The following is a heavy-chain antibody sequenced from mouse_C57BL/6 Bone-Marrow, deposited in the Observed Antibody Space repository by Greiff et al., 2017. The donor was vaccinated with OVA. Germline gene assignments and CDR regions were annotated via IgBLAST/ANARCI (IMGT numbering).Heavy chain of an antibody. CDR2: IWSGGST. D-gene: IGHD1-1*01. CDR3: ARKVITTDAY. CDR1: GFSLTSYG. Sequence: QVQVQQSGPGLVQPSQSLSITCTVSGFSLTSYGVHWVRQSPGKGLEWLGVIWSGGSTDYNAAFISRLSISKDNSTSQVFFELNSLQADDTAIYYWARKVITTDAYLGQGTLVTVSS. J-gene: IGHJ3*01. V-gene: IGHV2-2*01.